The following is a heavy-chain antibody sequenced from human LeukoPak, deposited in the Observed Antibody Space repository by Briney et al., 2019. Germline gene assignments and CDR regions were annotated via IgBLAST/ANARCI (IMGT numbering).Heavy chain of an antibody. Sequence: SETLSLTCTVAGGSISSGGYCWSWLRQHPGKGLEWIGYIYYSGSTYSNPSLKSRVNISVHTSKNQLSLKLSSVAAADTAVYYCARDMHSGYDWPDRTNYGMDVWGQATTVTVPS. J-gene: IGHJ6*02. CDR1: GGSISSGGYC. CDR2: IYYSGST. CDR3: ARDMHSGYDWPDRTNYGMDV. D-gene: IGHD5-12*01. V-gene: IGHV4-31*03.